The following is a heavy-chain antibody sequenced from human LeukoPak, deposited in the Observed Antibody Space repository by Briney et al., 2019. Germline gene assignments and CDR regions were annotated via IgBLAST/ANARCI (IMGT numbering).Heavy chain of an antibody. V-gene: IGHV3-30*18. CDR1: GFTFSSYG. CDR2: ISYDGSNK. D-gene: IGHD1-26*01. Sequence: GRSLRLSCAASGFTFSSYGMHWVRQAPGKGLEWVAVISYDGSNKYYADSVKGRFTISRDNSKNTLYLQMNGLRAEDTAVHYCAKTSGSYYMIDYWGQGTLVTVSS. CDR3: AKTSGSYYMIDY. J-gene: IGHJ4*02.